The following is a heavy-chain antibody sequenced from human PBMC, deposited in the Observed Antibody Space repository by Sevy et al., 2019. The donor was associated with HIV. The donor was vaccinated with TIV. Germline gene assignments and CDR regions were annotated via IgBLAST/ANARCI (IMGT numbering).Heavy chain of an antibody. CDR3: VKDFGGPTDY. V-gene: IGHV3-74*01. J-gene: IGHJ4*02. CDR2: MNEDGSVT. D-gene: IGHD3-16*01. Sequence: RGFLRLSCAGSGFSITSYWMHWVRQAPGKGLVWVSRMNEDGSVTNHADSVRGRFTISRDNAKNTLYLQMNSLRVEDTALYYCVKDFGGPTDYWGQGTLVTVSS. CDR1: GFSITSYW.